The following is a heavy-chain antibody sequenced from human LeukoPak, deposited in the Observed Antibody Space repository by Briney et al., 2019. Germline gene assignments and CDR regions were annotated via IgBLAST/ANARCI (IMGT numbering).Heavy chain of an antibody. CDR2: MFDSGRT. D-gene: IGHD5-12*01. V-gene: IGHV4-59*08. J-gene: IGHJ4*02. CDR3: ARHGAGYSFDF. Sequence: PETLSLTCTVSGNSIRTYYWSWIRQPPGKGLECIGYMFDSGRTNYNPSLKSRVTISVDMSKNKFSLKLRSVTAADTAVYYCARHGAGYSFDFWGQGTLVTVSS. CDR1: GNSIRTYY.